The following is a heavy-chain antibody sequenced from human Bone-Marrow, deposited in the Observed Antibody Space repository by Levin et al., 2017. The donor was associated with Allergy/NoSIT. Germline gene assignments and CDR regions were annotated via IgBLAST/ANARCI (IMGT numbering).Heavy chain of an antibody. V-gene: IGHV3-21*01. D-gene: IGHD6-13*01. J-gene: IGHJ6*02. CDR1: GFTFSSYS. CDR3: ARFGASIAAADYYGMDV. Sequence: PGGSLRLSCAASGFTFSSYSMNWVRQAPGKGLEWVSSISSSSSYIYYADSVKGRFTISRDNAKNSLYLQMNSLRAEDTAVYYCARFGASIAAADYYGMDVWGQGTTVTVSS. CDR2: ISSSSSYI.